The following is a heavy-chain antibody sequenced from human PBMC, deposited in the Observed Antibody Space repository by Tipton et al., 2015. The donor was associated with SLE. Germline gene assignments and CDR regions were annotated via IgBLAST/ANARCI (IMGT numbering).Heavy chain of an antibody. Sequence: SLRLSCTVSGGSISSCSHYWGWVRQAPGKGLEWLTVISFNGVHKFYSNSVKGRLTVSRDNSKNTLFLQIHSLRPEDTAVYYCARAPAPESISSSSSYFDVWGNGTTVTVSS. CDR1: GGSISSCS. CDR3: ARAPAPESISSSSSYFDV. D-gene: IGHD6-6*01. CDR2: ISFNGVHK. J-gene: IGHJ6*03. V-gene: IGHV3-30-3*01.